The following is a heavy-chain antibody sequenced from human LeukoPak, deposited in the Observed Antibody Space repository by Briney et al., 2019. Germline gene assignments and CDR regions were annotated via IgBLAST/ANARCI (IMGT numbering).Heavy chain of an antibody. J-gene: IGHJ4*02. CDR3: AKSFSGSYYWPTFDY. Sequence: GGSLRLSCAASGFTFDDYAMHRVRQAPGKGLEWVSGISWNSGSIGYADSVKGRFTISRDNAKNPLYLQMNSLRAEDTALYYCAKSFSGSYYWPTFDYWGQGTLVTVSS. V-gene: IGHV3-9*01. CDR1: GFTFDDYA. CDR2: ISWNSGSI. D-gene: IGHD1-26*01.